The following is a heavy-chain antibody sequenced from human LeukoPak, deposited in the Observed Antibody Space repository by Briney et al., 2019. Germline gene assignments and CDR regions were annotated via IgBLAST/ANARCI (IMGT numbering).Heavy chain of an antibody. J-gene: IGHJ4*02. CDR1: GGTFSSYG. CDR2: ISAYNGNT. Sequence: ASVKVSCKASGGTFSSYGISWVRQAPGQGLEWMGWISAYNGNTNYAQKLQGRVTMTTDTSTSTAYMELRSLRSDDTAVYYCARWGPVTTNTYYFDYWGQGTLVTVSS. D-gene: IGHD4-11*01. CDR3: ARWGPVTTNTYYFDY. V-gene: IGHV1-18*01.